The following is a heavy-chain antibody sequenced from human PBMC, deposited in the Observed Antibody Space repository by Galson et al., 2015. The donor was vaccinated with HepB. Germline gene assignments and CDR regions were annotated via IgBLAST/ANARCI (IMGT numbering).Heavy chain of an antibody. J-gene: IGHJ4*02. D-gene: IGHD3-9*01. V-gene: IGHV3-11*01. CDR3: ALYYDILTGIDY. CDR1: GFTFSDYY. CDR2: ISSSGSTI. Sequence: SLRLSCAASGFTFSDYYMSWVRQAPGKGLEWVSYISSSGSTIYYADSVKGRFTISRGNAKNSLYLQMNSLRAEDTAVYYCALYYDILTGIDYWGQGTLVTVSS.